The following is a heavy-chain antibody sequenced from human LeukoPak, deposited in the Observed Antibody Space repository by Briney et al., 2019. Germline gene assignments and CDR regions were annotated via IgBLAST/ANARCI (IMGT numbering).Heavy chain of an antibody. V-gene: IGHV1-18*01. Sequence: ASAKVSCKASGYTFTSYGISWVRQAPGQGLEWMGWISAYNGNTNYAQKFQGRVTMTTDTSTSTAYMELRSLRSDDTAVYYCARDGAMGVVVVIPWFDPWGQGTLVTVSS. CDR2: ISAYNGNT. CDR3: ARDGAMGVVVVIPWFDP. J-gene: IGHJ5*02. CDR1: GYTFTSYG. D-gene: IGHD3-22*01.